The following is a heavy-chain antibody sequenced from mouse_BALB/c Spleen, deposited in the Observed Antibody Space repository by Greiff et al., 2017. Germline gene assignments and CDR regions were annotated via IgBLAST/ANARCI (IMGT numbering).Heavy chain of an antibody. V-gene: IGHV14-4*02. J-gene: IGHJ3*01. CDR1: GFNIKDYY. D-gene: IGHD1-2*01. CDR2: IDPENGDT. Sequence: VQLKQSGAELVRSGASVKLSCTASGFNIKDYYMHWVKQRPEQGLEWIGWIDPENGDTEYAPKFQGKATMTADTSSNTAYLQLSSLTSEDTAVYYCNAGGITTAGFAYWGQGTLVTVSA. CDR3: NAGGITTAGFAY.